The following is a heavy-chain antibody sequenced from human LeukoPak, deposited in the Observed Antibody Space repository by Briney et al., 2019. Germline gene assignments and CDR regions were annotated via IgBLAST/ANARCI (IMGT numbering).Heavy chain of an antibody. CDR3: ARVVLYSGSYYEDY. J-gene: IGHJ4*02. Sequence: SETLSLTCAVYGGSFSGYYWSWIRQHPGKGLEWIGYIYYSGSTYYNPSLKSRVTISVDTSKNQFSLKLSSVTAADTAVYYCARVVLYSGSYYEDYWGQGTLVTVSS. CDR2: IYYSGST. CDR1: GGSFSGYY. D-gene: IGHD1-26*01. V-gene: IGHV4-31*11.